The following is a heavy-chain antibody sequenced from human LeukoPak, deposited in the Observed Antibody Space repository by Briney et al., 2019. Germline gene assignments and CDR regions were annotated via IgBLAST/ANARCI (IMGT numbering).Heavy chain of an antibody. D-gene: IGHD7-27*01. CDR3: ARGNGD. Sequence: SETLSLTCGVYGGSFSGYYWSWIRQPPGKGLEWIGEINHSGSTNYNPSLKSRVTISADTSKNQFSLKLSSVTAADTAVYYCARGNGDRGQGTLVTVSS. CDR2: INHSGST. J-gene: IGHJ4*02. V-gene: IGHV4-34*01. CDR1: GGSFSGYY.